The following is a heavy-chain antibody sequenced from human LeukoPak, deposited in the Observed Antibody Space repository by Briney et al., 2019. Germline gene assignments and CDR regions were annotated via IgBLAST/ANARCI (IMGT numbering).Heavy chain of an antibody. D-gene: IGHD6-6*01. CDR2: INHSGST. CDR3: ARGLIAARLYYFDY. CDR1: GGSIGTYY. Sequence: SETLSLTCTVSGGSIGTYYWSWVRQSPGKGLEWIGEINHSGSTNYNPSLKSRVTISVDTSKNQFSLKLSSVTAADTAVYYCARGLIAARLYYFDYWGQGTLVTVSS. J-gene: IGHJ4*02. V-gene: IGHV4-34*01.